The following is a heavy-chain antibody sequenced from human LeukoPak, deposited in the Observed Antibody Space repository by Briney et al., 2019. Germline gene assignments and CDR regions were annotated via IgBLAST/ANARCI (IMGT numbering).Heavy chain of an antibody. J-gene: IGHJ3*02. CDR1: GYTFTSYD. Sequence: ASVKVSCKASGYTFTSYDINWVRQATGQGLEWMGWMNPNSGNTGYAQKFQGRVTMTRNTSISTAYMELSSLRSEDTAVYYCYVGATRWDAFDIWGQGTMVTVSS. D-gene: IGHD1-26*01. CDR3: YVGATRWDAFDI. V-gene: IGHV1-8*01. CDR2: MNPNSGNT.